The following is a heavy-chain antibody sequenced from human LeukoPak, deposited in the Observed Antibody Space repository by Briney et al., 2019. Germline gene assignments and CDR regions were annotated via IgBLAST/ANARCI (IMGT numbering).Heavy chain of an antibody. J-gene: IGHJ2*01. CDR3: ARARFGGTANWYFDL. Sequence: GGSLRLSCAASGFTFSSYGMHWVRQAPGKGLEWVAFIRYDGSNKYYADSVKGRFTISRDTSKNTLYLQMNRLRAEDTAVYYCARARFGGTANWYFDLWGRGTLVTVSS. CDR1: GFTFSSYG. V-gene: IGHV3-30*02. D-gene: IGHD3-10*01. CDR2: IRYDGSNK.